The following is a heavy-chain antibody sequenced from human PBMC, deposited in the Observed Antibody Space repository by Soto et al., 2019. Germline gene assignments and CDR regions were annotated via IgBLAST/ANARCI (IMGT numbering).Heavy chain of an antibody. CDR2: ISYDGSNK. CDR1: GFTFSSYG. D-gene: IGHD2-2*01. CDR3: AKVQKIGGIVVVPAARSWQQLPDY. J-gene: IGHJ4*02. V-gene: IGHV3-30*18. Sequence: QVQLVESGGGVVQPGRSLRLSCAASGFTFSSYGMHWVRQAPGKGLEWVAVISYDGSNKYYADSVKGRFTISRDNSKNTLYLQMNSLRAEDTAVYYCAKVQKIGGIVVVPAARSWQQLPDYWGQGTLVTVSS.